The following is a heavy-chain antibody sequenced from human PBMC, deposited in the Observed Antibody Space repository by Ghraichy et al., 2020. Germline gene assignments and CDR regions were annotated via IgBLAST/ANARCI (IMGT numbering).Heavy chain of an antibody. D-gene: IGHD3-22*01. Sequence: ASVKVSCKASGYTFTSYYMHWVRQAPGQGLEWMGIINPSGGSTSYAQKFQGRVTMTRDTSTSTVYMELSSLRSEDTAVYYCARDMGDYYDSSGYYILSLIYYYYGMDVWGQGTTVTVSS. CDR2: INPSGGST. CDR3: ARDMGDYYDSSGYYILSLIYYYYGMDV. J-gene: IGHJ6*02. CDR1: GYTFTSYY. V-gene: IGHV1-46*01.